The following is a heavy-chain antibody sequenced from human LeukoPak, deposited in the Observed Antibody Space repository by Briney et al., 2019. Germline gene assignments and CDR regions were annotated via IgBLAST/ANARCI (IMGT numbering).Heavy chain of an antibody. V-gene: IGHV4-39*01. CDR1: GGSISNSIYY. J-gene: IGHJ4*02. D-gene: IGHD6-13*01. CDR2: ISYSGST. Sequence: SETVSLTCTVSGGSISNSIYYWAWIRQPPGKGLEWIGTISYSGSTYYNPSLKSRVTTSVDTSKNQFSLKLNSVTAADTAVYYCATGRAAAGQYYFDYWGQGTLVTVSS. CDR3: ATGRAAAGQYYFDY.